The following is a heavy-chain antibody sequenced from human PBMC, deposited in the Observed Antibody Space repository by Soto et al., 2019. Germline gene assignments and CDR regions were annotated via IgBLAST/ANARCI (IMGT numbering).Heavy chain of an antibody. Sequence: EVQLLESGGGSVQPGGSLRLSCAASGFTFSSYAMHSVRRPPGQGLEWVSSISGSGGTAYYADSVKGRFSISRDSLVNTLYLQMNSLRAEDTAVYYCAKGRGQNWNFDYWGQGTLVTVSP. V-gene: IGHV3-23*01. D-gene: IGHD1-1*01. J-gene: IGHJ4*02. CDR1: GFTFSSYA. CDR3: AKGRGQNWNFDY. CDR2: ISGSGGTA.